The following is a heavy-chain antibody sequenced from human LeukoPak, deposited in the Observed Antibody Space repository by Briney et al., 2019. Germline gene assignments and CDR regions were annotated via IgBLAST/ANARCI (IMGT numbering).Heavy chain of an antibody. CDR3: ARNHYGSGGTIDY. V-gene: IGHV3-21*01. Sequence: GGSLRLSCAASGFTFSSYSMNWVRQAPGKGLEWVSSISSSSSYIYYADSVKGRFTISRDNAKNSLYLQMNSLRAEDTAVYYCARNHYGSGGTIDYRSQGTLVTVSS. CDR1: GFTFSSYS. J-gene: IGHJ4*02. CDR2: ISSSSSYI. D-gene: IGHD3-10*01.